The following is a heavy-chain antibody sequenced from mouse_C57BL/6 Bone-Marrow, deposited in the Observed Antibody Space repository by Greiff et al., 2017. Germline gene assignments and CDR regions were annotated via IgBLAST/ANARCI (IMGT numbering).Heavy chain of an antibody. D-gene: IGHD2-5*01. V-gene: IGHV5-4*01. CDR3: AREIVTGYFDV. CDR1: GFTFSSYA. CDR2: ISDGGSYT. J-gene: IGHJ1*03. Sequence: EVKVVESGGGLVKPGGSLKLSCAASGFTFSSYAMSWVRQTPEKRLEWVATISDGGSYTYYPDNVKGRYTISRDNAKNNLYLQMGHLKSEDTAMYYCAREIVTGYFDVWGKGTTVTVSS.